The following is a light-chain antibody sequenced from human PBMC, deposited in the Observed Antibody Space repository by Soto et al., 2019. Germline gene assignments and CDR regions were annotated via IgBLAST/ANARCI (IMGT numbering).Light chain of an antibody. V-gene: IGKV3-20*01. CDR3: QQYGSLSWT. CDR1: QSVSSNH. Sequence: EIVLTQSPGTLTLSPGERATLSCRASQSVSSNHLAWFQQKPGQAPSLLIYGASTRATGVPDRFSGSGSGTDFTLTISRLEPEDLAVYHCQQYGSLSWTFGQGTKVDIK. J-gene: IGKJ1*01. CDR2: GAS.